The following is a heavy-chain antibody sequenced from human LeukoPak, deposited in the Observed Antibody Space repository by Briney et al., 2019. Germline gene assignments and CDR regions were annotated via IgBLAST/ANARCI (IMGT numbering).Heavy chain of an antibody. J-gene: IGHJ4*02. Sequence: SGGSLRLSCAASGFTFSSYAMTWVRQAPGKGLEWVSGISGSGTTTYYADSVKGRFTISRDNSKNTLYLQMNSLRAEDTAVYYCAKVIYSNYGYFEYWGQGTLVTVSS. CDR3: AKVIYSNYGYFEY. CDR2: ISGSGTTT. CDR1: GFTFSSYA. D-gene: IGHD4-11*01. V-gene: IGHV3-23*01.